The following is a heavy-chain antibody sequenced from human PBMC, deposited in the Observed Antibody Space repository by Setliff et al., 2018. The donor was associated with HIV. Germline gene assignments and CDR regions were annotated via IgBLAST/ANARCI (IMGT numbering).Heavy chain of an antibody. CDR1: GGSISSGSYY. CDR3: AREDYYYYGMDV. J-gene: IGHJ6*02. V-gene: IGHV4-61*02. CDR2: IYTSGST. Sequence: SETLSLTCTVSGGSISSGSYYWNWIRQPARKGLEWIGRIYTSGSTNYNPSLKSRVTISVDTSKNQFSLKLSSVTAADTAVYYCAREDYYYYGMDVWGQGTTVTVSS.